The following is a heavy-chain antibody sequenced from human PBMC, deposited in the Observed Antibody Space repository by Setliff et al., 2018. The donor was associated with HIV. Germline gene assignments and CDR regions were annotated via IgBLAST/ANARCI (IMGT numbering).Heavy chain of an antibody. J-gene: IGHJ1*01. CDR1: GYTLTELS. CDR3: ATDPGYSSTWYSESFQH. Sequence: ASVKVSCKISGYTLTELSIHWVRQAPGKGLEWMANFEPEDGETFYAQKFQGRLTMTEDTSTDTAYMELSSLRCDDTAMYYCATDPGYSSTWYSESFQHWGQGTVVTVSS. V-gene: IGHV1-24*01. CDR2: FEPEDGET. D-gene: IGHD6-13*01.